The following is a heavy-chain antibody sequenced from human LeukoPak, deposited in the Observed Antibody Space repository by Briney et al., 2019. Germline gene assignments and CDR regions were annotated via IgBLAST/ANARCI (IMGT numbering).Heavy chain of an antibody. V-gene: IGHV3-48*03. CDR2: ISRSGSTI. Sequence: PGGSPRLSCAASGFTFSSYEMNWVRQAPGKGLEWVSYISRSGSTIFSADSVKGRFTTSRDNAKNSLFLQMNTLRAEDTAVYYCARAGHVITMIVVLDAFDIWGQGTMVTVSS. J-gene: IGHJ3*02. D-gene: IGHD3-22*01. CDR1: GFTFSSYE. CDR3: ARAGHVITMIVVLDAFDI.